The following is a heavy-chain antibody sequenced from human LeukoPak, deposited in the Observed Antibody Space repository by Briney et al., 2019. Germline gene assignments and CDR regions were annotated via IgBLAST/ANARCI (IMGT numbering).Heavy chain of an antibody. J-gene: IGHJ3*02. V-gene: IGHV3-23*01. CDR2: ISGSGGST. CDR3: AKLWIQLWLHGAFDI. Sequence: GGSLRLSCAASGFTFSSYAMSWVRQAPGKGLEWVSAISGSGGSTYYADSVKGRFTISRDNSKNTLYPQMNSLRAEDTAVYYCAKLWIQLWLHGAFDIWGQETMVTVSS. CDR1: GFTFSSYA. D-gene: IGHD5-18*01.